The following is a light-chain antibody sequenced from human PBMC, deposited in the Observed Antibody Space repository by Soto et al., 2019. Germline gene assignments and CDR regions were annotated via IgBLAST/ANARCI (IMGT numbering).Light chain of an antibody. V-gene: IGKV1-8*01. CDR3: QQYNSYSPP. Sequence: AIRMTQSPSSFSASTGDRVTITCRASQGIGSYLAWFQQKPGKAPNLLIYDASSLESGVPSRFSGSGSGTEFTLTISSLQPDDFATYYCQQYNSYSPPFGQGTKVDIK. CDR1: QGIGSY. CDR2: DAS. J-gene: IGKJ1*01.